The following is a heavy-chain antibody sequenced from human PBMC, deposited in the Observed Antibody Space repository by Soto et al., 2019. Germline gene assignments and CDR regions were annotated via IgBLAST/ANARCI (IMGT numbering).Heavy chain of an antibody. CDR3: ARDISSSWYIRVFVY. J-gene: IGHJ4*02. Sequence: SVKVSCKASGGTFSSYAISWVRQAPVQGLEWMGGIIPIFGTANYAQKFQGRVTITADESTSTAYMELSSLRSEDTAVYYCARDISSSWYIRVFVYWGQGTLVTVSS. D-gene: IGHD6-13*01. CDR2: IIPIFGTA. V-gene: IGHV1-69*01. CDR1: GGTFSSYA.